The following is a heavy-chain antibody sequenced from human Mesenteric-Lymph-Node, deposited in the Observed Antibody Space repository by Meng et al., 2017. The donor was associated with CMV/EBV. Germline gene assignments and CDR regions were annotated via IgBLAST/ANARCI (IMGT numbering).Heavy chain of an antibody. D-gene: IGHD5-18*01. V-gene: IGHV3-53*01. CDR2: IYSGGST. CDR1: GFTVSSNY. J-gene: IGHJ5*02. CDR3: AGGSSGGYSYGYDGDNWFDP. Sequence: GGSLRLSCAASGFTVSSNYMSWVRRAPEKGLEWVSVIYSGGSTYYADSVKGRFTISRDNSKNTLYLQMNSLRAEDTAVYYCAGGSSGGYSYGYDGDNWFDPWGQGTLVTVSS.